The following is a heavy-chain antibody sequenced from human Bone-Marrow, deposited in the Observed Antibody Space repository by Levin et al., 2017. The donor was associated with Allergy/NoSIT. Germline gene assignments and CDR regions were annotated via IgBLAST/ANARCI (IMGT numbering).Heavy chain of an antibody. CDR2: IYYSAGP. CDR3: ARGTQGILMLRDQRTWFDR. CDR1: GGSISSGGYY. J-gene: IGHJ5*02. V-gene: IGHV4-31*03. D-gene: IGHD3-10*01. Sequence: SSETLSLTCTVSGGSISSGGYYWTWIRQHPGMGLEYIGYIYYSAGPYYNPSLKSRVAISLDTSKNQFSLRLTSVTAADTAVYYCARGTQGILMLRDQRTWFDRWGQGTLVTVSS.